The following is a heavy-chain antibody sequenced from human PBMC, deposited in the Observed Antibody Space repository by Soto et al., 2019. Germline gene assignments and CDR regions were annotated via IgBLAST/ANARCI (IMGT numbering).Heavy chain of an antibody. CDR1: GFKFSNFA. J-gene: IGHJ4*02. CDR3: EKTPWGYSSNYFFFDD. D-gene: IGHD2-2*01. Sequence: EVQLLQSGGGLVQPGGSLRLSCAASGFKFSNFAMRWIRQAPGKGLEWVAGINGGGGHTDYADSVKGRFTISRDNSKNTLHLKMSSLKAEDPSVYYCEKTPWGYSSNYFFFDDWGQGSLVTVSS. V-gene: IGHV3-23*01. CDR2: INGGGGHT.